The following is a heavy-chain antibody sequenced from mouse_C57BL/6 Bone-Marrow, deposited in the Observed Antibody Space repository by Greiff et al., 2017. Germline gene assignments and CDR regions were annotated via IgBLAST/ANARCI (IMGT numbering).Heavy chain of an antibody. V-gene: IGHV1-26*01. CDR2: INPNNGGT. Sequence: EVQLQQSGPELVKPGASVKISCKASGYTFTDYYMNWVKQSHGKSLEWIGDINPNNGGTSYNQKFKGKATLTVDKSSSTAYMELRSLTSENSAVYYCERFTTVAYWYFDVWGTGTTVTVSS. J-gene: IGHJ1*03. CDR1: GYTFTDYY. D-gene: IGHD1-1*01. CDR3: ERFTTVAYWYFDV.